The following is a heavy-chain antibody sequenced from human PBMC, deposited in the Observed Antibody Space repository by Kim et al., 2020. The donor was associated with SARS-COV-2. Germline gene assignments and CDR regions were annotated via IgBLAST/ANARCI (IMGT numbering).Heavy chain of an antibody. CDR1: GGTFSSYA. CDR3: ARDEDIVVVPAAMSSYYYYYGMDV. J-gene: IGHJ6*02. D-gene: IGHD2-2*01. CDR2: IIPIFGTA. Sequence: SVKVSCKASGGTFSSYAISWVRQAPGQGLEWMGGIIPIFGTANYAQKFQGRVTITADESTSTAYMELSSLRSEDTAVYYCARDEDIVVVPAAMSSYYYYYGMDVWGQGTTVTVSS. V-gene: IGHV1-69*13.